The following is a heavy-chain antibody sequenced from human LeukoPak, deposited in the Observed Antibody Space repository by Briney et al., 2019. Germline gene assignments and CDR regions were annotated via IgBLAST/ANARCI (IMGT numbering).Heavy chain of an antibody. V-gene: IGHV1-69*01. D-gene: IGHD3-22*01. CDR1: GGTFSSYA. Sequence: SSVKVSCKASGGTFSSYAISWVRQAPGQGLEWMGGIIPIFGTANYAQKFQGRVTITADESTSTAYMELSSLRSEDTAVYYCARVRYYDSSGYSDYWGQGTLVTVSS. CDR2: IIPIFGTA. J-gene: IGHJ4*02. CDR3: ARVRYYDSSGYSDY.